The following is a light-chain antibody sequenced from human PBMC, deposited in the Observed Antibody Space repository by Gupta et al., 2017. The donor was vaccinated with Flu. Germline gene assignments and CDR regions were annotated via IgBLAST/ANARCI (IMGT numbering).Light chain of an antibody. CDR1: QRVGFS. V-gene: IGKV3-15*01. J-gene: IGKJ2*01. CDR3: QQDNDWPQYT. CDR2: DAS. Sequence: ATLYVSPGERATRSCRARQRVGFSLAWYKQKPGQAPRLLIYDASTRDTDITARFSGSGCGKKFTLTISNRQQEDFAGYCCQQDNDWPQYTFGQGTKLEIK.